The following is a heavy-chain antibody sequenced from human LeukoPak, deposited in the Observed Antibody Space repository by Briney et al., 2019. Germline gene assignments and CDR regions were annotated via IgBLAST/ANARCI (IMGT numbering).Heavy chain of an antibody. Sequence: ASVKVSCQASGYTFTSYDINWVRQATGQGLEWMGWMNPNSGNTGYAQKFQGRVTMTRNTSMSTAYMELSSLRSEDTAVYYCARKYCSSTSCYYYYGMDVWGQGTTVTVSS. J-gene: IGHJ6*02. V-gene: IGHV1-8*01. CDR1: GYTFTSYD. CDR3: ARKYCSSTSCYYYYGMDV. CDR2: MNPNSGNT. D-gene: IGHD2-2*01.